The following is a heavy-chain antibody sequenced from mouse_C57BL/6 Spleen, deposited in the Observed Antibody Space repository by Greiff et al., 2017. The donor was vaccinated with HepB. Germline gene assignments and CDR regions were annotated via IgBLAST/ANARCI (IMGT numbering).Heavy chain of an antibody. Sequence: VQLQQSGPELVKPGASVKMSCKASGYTFTDYNMHWVKQSHGKSLEWIGYINPNNGGTSYNQKFKGKATLTVNKSSSTAYMELRSLTSEDSAVYYCARGYDYDEAWFAYWGQGTLVTVSA. CDR1: GYTFTDYN. D-gene: IGHD2-4*01. CDR2: INPNNGGT. V-gene: IGHV1-22*01. CDR3: ARGYDYDEAWFAY. J-gene: IGHJ3*01.